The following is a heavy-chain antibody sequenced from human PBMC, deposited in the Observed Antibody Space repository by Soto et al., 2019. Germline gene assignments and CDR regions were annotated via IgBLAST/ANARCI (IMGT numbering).Heavy chain of an antibody. CDR1: GFTFDDYT. D-gene: IGHD5-12*01. J-gene: IGHJ4*02. CDR2: ISWDGGST. CDR3: AKDVDIVATRGIDY. V-gene: IGHV3-43*01. Sequence: ESGGVVVQPGGSLRLSCAASGFTFDDYTMHWVRQAPGKGLEWVSLISWDGGSTYYADSVKGRFTISRDNSKNSLYLQMNSLRTEDTALYYCAKDVDIVATRGIDYWGQGTLVTVSS.